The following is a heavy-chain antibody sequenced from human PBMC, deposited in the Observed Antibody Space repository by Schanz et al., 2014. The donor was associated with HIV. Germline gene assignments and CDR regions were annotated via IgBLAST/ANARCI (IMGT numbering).Heavy chain of an antibody. CDR2: MNPNRGNA. CDR3: ARRRGWGSYRYFPYGLDV. J-gene: IGHJ6*02. D-gene: IGHD3-16*02. V-gene: IGHV1-8*02. Sequence: QVQLVQSGAELRKPGSSVKVSCKTSGDTFSSFGINWVRQAPGQGLEWMGWMNPNRGNAGFAQKFQGRVTLTRDTSITTAYMELTSLRPEDTAVYYCARRRGWGSYRYFPYGLDVWGQGTTVTVSS. CDR1: GDTFSSFG.